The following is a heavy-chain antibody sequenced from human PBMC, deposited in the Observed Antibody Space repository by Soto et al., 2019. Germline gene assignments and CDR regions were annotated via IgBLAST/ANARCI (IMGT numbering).Heavy chain of an antibody. Sequence: GGSLRLSCVASGFGFTDAWMSWFRQSPLKGLEWVGRIKGRGDGGTADYAAPVKGRFTISRDDSRSTLYLQMDSLRAEDTAVYYCARNLGDMDVWGQGTTVTVSS. V-gene: IGHV3-15*07. J-gene: IGHJ6*02. CDR1: GFGFTDAW. CDR2: IKGRGDGGTA. D-gene: IGHD7-27*01. CDR3: ARNLGDMDV.